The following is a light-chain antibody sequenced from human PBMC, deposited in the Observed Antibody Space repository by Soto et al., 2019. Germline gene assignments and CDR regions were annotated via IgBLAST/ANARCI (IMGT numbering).Light chain of an antibody. V-gene: IGLV3-1*01. Sequence: SSELTQPPSVSVSPGQTASITCSGDKLGDKYACWYQQRPGQSPVLVIYQDSKRPSGIPGRFSGSNSGNTATLTISGTQAMDEADYYCPASDSSIGVFGGGTKLTVL. J-gene: IGLJ2*01. CDR2: QDS. CDR1: KLGDKY. CDR3: PASDSSIGV.